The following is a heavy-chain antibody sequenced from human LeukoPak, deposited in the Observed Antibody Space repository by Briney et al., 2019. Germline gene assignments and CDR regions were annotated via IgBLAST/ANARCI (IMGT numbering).Heavy chain of an antibody. J-gene: IGHJ5*02. CDR1: GGSFSSYY. D-gene: IGHD3-10*01. Sequence: PSETLSLTCSVSGGSFSSYYWSWIRQPPGKGLEWIGEINHSGSTNYNPSLKSRVTISVDTSKNQFSLKLSSVTAADTAVYYCARARNYGSGSYSWGQGTLVTVSS. V-gene: IGHV4-34*01. CDR2: INHSGST. CDR3: ARARNYGSGSYS.